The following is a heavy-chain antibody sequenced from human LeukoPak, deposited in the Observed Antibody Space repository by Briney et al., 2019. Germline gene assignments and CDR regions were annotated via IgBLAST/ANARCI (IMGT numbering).Heavy chain of an antibody. CDR3: ARVSPEGYFDY. CDR2: ISYNGDDT. V-gene: IGHV3-64*01. Sequence: PGGSLRLSCAASGFTLSSFSMHWVRQAPGKGLEYVSAISYNGDDTYYANSVKGRFTISRDNSKSTLYLQMGSLRTEEMGVYYCARVSPEGYFDYWGQGTLVTVSS. CDR1: GFTLSSFS. J-gene: IGHJ4*02.